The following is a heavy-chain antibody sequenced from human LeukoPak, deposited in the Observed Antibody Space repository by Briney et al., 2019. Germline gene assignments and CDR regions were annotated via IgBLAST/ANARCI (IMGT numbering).Heavy chain of an antibody. CDR3: TRSLTTTVTTRFDP. Sequence: GESLKISCKGSRYSFTNSWISWVRQMRGKGREWMGRIDPSDSYTNYSPSFQGHVTMSADKSTSTVYLQWSSLKASDTAMYYCTRSLTTTVTTRFDPWGQGTLVTVSS. V-gene: IGHV5-10-1*01. CDR1: RYSFTNSW. CDR2: IDPSDSYT. D-gene: IGHD4-17*01. J-gene: IGHJ5*02.